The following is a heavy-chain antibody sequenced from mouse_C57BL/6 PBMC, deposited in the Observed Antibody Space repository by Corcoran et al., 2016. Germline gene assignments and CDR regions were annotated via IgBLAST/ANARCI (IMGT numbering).Heavy chain of an antibody. CDR2: IYPGSGNT. J-gene: IGHJ4*01. CDR3: ARGGQLRLLLYAMDY. V-gene: IGHV1-76*01. D-gene: IGHD3-2*02. Sequence: QVQLKQSGAELVRPGASVKLSCKASGYTFTDYYINWVKQRPGQGLEWIARIYPGSGNTYYNEKFKGKATLTAEKSSSTSYMQLSSLTSEDSAVYFCARGGQLRLLLYAMDYWGQGTSVTVSS. CDR1: GYTFTDYY.